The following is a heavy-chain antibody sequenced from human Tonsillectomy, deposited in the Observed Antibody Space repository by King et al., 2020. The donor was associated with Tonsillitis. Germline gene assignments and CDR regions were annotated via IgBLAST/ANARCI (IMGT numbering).Heavy chain of an antibody. CDR2: ISWNSGSI. J-gene: IGHJ4*02. Sequence: EVQLVESGGGLVQPGRSLRLSCAASGFTFDDYAMHWVRQAPGKGLEWVSGISWNSGSIGYADSVKGRFTISRDNAKNSLYLQMNSLRAEDTALYYCAKDIRVSGGLKTNDCVFSVPDYWGQGTLVTVSS. V-gene: IGHV3-9*01. D-gene: IGHD2-21*02. CDR3: AKDIRVSGGLKTNDCVFSVPDY. CDR1: GFTFDDYA.